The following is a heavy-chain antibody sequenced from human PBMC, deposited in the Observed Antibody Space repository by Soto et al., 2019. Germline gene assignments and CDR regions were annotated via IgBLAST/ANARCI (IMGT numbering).Heavy chain of an antibody. CDR3: ARLYCSGGSCDYYYDYYMDV. D-gene: IGHD2-15*01. V-gene: IGHV3-21*01. J-gene: IGHJ6*03. Sequence: VQLVESGGGLVKPGGSLRLSCAASGFTFSSYSMNWVRQAPGKGLEWVSSISSSSSYIYYADSVKGRFTISRDNAKNSLYLQMNSLRAEDTAVYYCARLYCSGGSCDYYYDYYMDVWGKGTTVTVSS. CDR1: GFTFSSYS. CDR2: ISSSSSYI.